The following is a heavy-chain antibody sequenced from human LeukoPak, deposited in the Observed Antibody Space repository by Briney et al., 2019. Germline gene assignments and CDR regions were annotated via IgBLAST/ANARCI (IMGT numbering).Heavy chain of an antibody. CDR3: ARGGAGFLEWLLSSYYYYYGMDV. CDR2: INHSGNT. Sequence: PSETLSLTCAVYGGSFSGYYWSWIRQPPGKGLEWIGEINHSGNTNYNPSLKSRVTISADTSKNQFSLKLSSVTAGDTAVYYCARGGAGFLEWLLSSYYYYYGMDVWGQGTTVTVSS. D-gene: IGHD3-3*01. J-gene: IGHJ6*02. CDR1: GGSFSGYY. V-gene: IGHV4-34*01.